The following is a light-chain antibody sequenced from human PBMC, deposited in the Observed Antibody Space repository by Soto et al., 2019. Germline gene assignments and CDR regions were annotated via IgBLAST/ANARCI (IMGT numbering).Light chain of an antibody. J-gene: IGLJ2*01. CDR3: LXXXXGXVV. CDR2: DTS. Sequence: QAVVTQEPSLTVSPGGTVTLTCGSSTGAVTSGHYPYWFQQKPAQAPRTLIYDTSNKHSWTPARFSGSLLGGKSALTLSGAQPEDEAEYYCLXXXXGXVVFGGGTKLTX. CDR1: TGAVTSGHY. V-gene: IGLV7-46*01.